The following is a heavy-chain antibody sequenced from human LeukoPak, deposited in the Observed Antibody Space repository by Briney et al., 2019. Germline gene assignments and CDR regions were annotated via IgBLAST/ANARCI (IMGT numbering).Heavy chain of an antibody. CDR2: INPSGGST. CDR3: AGDGELRLGELSF. CDR1: GYTFTSYY. J-gene: IGHJ4*02. V-gene: IGHV1-46*01. Sequence: ASVKVSCKASGYTFTSYYMHWVRQAPGQGLEWMGIINPSGGSTSYAQKFQGRVTMTRDTSTSTVYMELSSLRSEDTAVYYCAGDGELRLGELSFWGQGTLVTVSS. D-gene: IGHD3-16*02.